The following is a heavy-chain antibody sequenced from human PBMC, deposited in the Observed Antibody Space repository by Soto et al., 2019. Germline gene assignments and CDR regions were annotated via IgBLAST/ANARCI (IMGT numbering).Heavy chain of an antibody. J-gene: IGHJ6*02. D-gene: IGHD1-26*01. CDR2: IKQDGSEK. CDR3: ARIPVGATLTYYYGMDV. V-gene: IGHV3-7*03. Sequence: GSLRLSCAASGFTFSSYWMSWVRQAPGKGLEWVANIKQDGSEKYYVDSVKGRFTISRDNAKNSLYLQMNSLRAEDTAVYYCARIPVGATLTYYYGMDVWGQGTTVTVSS. CDR1: GFTFSSYW.